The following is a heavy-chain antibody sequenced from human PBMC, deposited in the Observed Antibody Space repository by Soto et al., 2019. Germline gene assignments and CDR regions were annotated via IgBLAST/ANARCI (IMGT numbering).Heavy chain of an antibody. CDR2: IIPIFGTP. V-gene: IGHV1-69*01. Sequence: QVQLVQSGAEVKKPGSSVKVSCKPSGGTFSSYAISWVRQAPGQGLEWMGGIIPIFGTPNYAQKFQDRVTITADESTGTAYMELSSLRSEDTAVYYCARGKRGRDGYNFGTRYYYGMDVWGQGTTVTVSS. D-gene: IGHD5-12*01. CDR3: ARGKRGRDGYNFGTRYYYGMDV. CDR1: GGTFSSYA. J-gene: IGHJ6*02.